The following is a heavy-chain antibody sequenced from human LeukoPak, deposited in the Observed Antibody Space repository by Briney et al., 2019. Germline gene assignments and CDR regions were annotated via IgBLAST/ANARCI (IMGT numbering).Heavy chain of an antibody. Sequence: GASVKVSCKASGYIFPGYYMHWVRQAPGQGLEWMGWINPNSGGTNYAQKFQGRVTMTRDTSISTAYMELSRLRSDDTAVYYCARDYGVRSGYRWGAFDIWGQGTMVTVSS. CDR1: GYIFPGYY. CDR2: INPNSGGT. V-gene: IGHV1-2*02. CDR3: ARDYGVRSGYRWGAFDI. J-gene: IGHJ3*02. D-gene: IGHD3-22*01.